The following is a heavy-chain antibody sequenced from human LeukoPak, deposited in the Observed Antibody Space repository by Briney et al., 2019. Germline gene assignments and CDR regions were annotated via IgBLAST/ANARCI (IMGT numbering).Heavy chain of an antibody. Sequence: SETLSLTCTVSGGSISSYYWSWIRQPAGKGLEWIGRIYTSGSTNYNPSLKSRVTMSVDTSKNQFSLKLSSVTAADTAVYYCARDDNYDFWSGSWFDPRGQGTLVTVSS. D-gene: IGHD3-3*01. CDR1: GGSISSYY. CDR2: IYTSGST. CDR3: ARDDNYDFWSGSWFDP. V-gene: IGHV4-4*07. J-gene: IGHJ5*02.